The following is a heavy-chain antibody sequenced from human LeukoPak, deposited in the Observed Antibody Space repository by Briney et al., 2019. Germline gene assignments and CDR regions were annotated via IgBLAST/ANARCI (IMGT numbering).Heavy chain of an antibody. CDR3: ASLTVGATGHC. CDR1: GFTFSSYA. Sequence: GGSLRLSCAASGFTFSSYAMSWVRQAPGKGLEWVSSISSSSSYIYYADSVKGRFTISRDNAKNALYLQMNTLGAEDTAVYYCASLTVGATGHCWGQGILVTVSS. V-gene: IGHV3-21*01. D-gene: IGHD3-22*01. CDR2: ISSSSSYI. J-gene: IGHJ4*02.